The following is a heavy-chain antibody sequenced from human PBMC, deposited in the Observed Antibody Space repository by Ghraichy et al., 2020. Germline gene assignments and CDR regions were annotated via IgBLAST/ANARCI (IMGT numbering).Heavy chain of an antibody. D-gene: IGHD4-11*01. CDR3: ASPYDYSNYPHDYYYGMDV. J-gene: IGHJ6*02. CDR1: GGTFSSYA. Sequence: SVKVSCKASGGTFSSYAISWVRQAPGQGLEWMGGIIPIFGTANYAQKFQGRVTITTDESTSTAYMELSSLRSEDTAVYYCASPYDYSNYPHDYYYGMDVWGQGTTVTVSS. V-gene: IGHV1-69*05. CDR2: IIPIFGTA.